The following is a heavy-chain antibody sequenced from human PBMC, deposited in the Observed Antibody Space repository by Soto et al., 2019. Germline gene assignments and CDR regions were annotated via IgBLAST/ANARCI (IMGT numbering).Heavy chain of an antibody. CDR1: GFTFSSYA. J-gene: IGHJ4*02. D-gene: IGHD5-18*01. CDR3: ASSYGNFDY. V-gene: IGHV3-30-3*01. Sequence: QVQLVESGGGVVQPGRSLRLSCAASGFTFSSYAMHWVRQAPGKGLEWVAVISYDGSNKYYADSVKGRFTISRDNSKNTLYLQMNSLRAEDTAVYYCASSYGNFDYWGQGTLVTVSS. CDR2: ISYDGSNK.